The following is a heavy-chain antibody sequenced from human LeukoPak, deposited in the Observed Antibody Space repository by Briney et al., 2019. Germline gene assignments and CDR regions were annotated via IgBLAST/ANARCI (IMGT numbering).Heavy chain of an antibody. Sequence: GGSLRLSCAASGFTFSSYSMNWVRQAPGKGLEWVSSISSSSSYIYYADSVKGRFTISRDNAKNSLYLQMNGLRAEDTAVYYCARTPSAGTCVDYWGQGTLVTVSS. CDR1: GFTFSSYS. J-gene: IGHJ4*02. CDR3: ARTPSAGTCVDY. D-gene: IGHD6-19*01. V-gene: IGHV3-21*01. CDR2: ISSSSSYI.